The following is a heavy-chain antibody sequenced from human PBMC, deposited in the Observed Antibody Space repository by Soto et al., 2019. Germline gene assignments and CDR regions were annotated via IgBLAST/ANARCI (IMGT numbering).Heavy chain of an antibody. V-gene: IGHV2-26*01. J-gene: IGHJ3*02. Sequence: KESGPVLVKPTETLTLTCTVSGFSLSNARMGVSWIRQPPGKALEWLAHIFSNDEKSYSTSLKSRLTISKDTSKSQVVLTMTNMDPVDTATYYCAHYYDSSGYCAFDIWGQGTMVTVSS. D-gene: IGHD3-22*01. CDR2: IFSNDEK. CDR3: AHYYDSSGYCAFDI. CDR1: GFSLSNARMG.